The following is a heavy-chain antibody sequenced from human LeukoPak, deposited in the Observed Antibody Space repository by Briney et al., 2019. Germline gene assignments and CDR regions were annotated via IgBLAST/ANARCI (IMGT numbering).Heavy chain of an antibody. J-gene: IGHJ6*02. Sequence: SDTLSLTCTVSGGSISSYYWSWIRQPPGKGLEWIGYIYYSGSTNYNPSLKSRVTISVDTSKNQFSLKLRSVTAADTAIYYCARADESLVYGMDVWGQGTTVIVSS. CDR3: ARADESLVYGMDV. CDR1: GGSISSYY. CDR2: IYYSGST. V-gene: IGHV4-59*08.